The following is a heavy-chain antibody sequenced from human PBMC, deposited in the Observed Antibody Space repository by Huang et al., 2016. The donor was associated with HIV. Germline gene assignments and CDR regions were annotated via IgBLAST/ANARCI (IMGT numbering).Heavy chain of an antibody. CDR2: IYYSGNT. Sequence: LQLQESGPGLVKSSETLSLICTVSGGSIRSSSYSWGWIRQPPGKGPEWHGSIYYSGNTYYTPPLRSRVTISVDTSKNQFSLKVNSVTAADTAVYYCARHGRVAGHYYNNMDVWGRGTTVTVSS. V-gene: IGHV4-39*01. CDR3: ARHGRVAGHYYNNMDV. CDR1: GGSIRSSSYS. J-gene: IGHJ6*02. D-gene: IGHD6-19*01.